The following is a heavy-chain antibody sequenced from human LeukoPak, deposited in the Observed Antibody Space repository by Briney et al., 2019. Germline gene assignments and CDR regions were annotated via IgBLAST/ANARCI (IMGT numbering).Heavy chain of an antibody. CDR1: GFTFSSYS. D-gene: IGHD3-3*01. J-gene: IGHJ3*02. Sequence: GGSLRLSCAASGFTFSSYSMNWVRQAPGKGLEWVSYISSSNSTIYYAASVKGRFTISRDNAKNSLYLQMNSLRAEDTAVYYCAGPVYDFWSDTDAFDIWGQGTMVTVSS. CDR2: ISSSNSTI. V-gene: IGHV3-48*01. CDR3: AGPVYDFWSDTDAFDI.